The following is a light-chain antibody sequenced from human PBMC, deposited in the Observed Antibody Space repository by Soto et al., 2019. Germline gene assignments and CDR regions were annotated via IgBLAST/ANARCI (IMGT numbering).Light chain of an antibody. Sequence: QSALTQPASVSGSPRQSITISCTGTGSDVGGYDYVSWYQHNPGKAPKVMIYEVTNRPSGVSNRFSGSKSGNTASLTISGLLAEDEADYYCSSYTSSSTYVFGTGTKVTVL. CDR1: GSDVGGYDY. CDR3: SSYTSSSTYV. V-gene: IGLV2-14*01. J-gene: IGLJ1*01. CDR2: EVT.